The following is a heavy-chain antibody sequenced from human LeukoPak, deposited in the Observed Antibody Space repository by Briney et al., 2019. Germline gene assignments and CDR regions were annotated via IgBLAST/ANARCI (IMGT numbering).Heavy chain of an antibody. CDR3: AKGYSYGHYDY. J-gene: IGHJ4*02. V-gene: IGHV3-74*01. CDR2: INSDGSST. Sequence: GGSLRLSCAASGFTFSSYAMSWVRQAPGKGLVWVSRINSDGSSTSYADSVKGRFTISRDNAKNTLYLQMNSLRAEDTAVYYCAKGYSYGHYDYWGQGTLVTVSS. CDR1: GFTFSSYA. D-gene: IGHD5-18*01.